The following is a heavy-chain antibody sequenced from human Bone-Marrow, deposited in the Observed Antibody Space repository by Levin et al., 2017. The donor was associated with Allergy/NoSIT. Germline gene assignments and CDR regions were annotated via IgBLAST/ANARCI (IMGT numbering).Heavy chain of an antibody. Sequence: GGSLRLSCAASGFIFSDYHMGWIRQAPGKGLEWVADISSNSGYTNYADSVKSRFIVSRDNARNLMSLQMNSLRVEDTAVYFCARPPPLWSDYYTDKAFDIWGHGTTVAVSS. D-gene: IGHD4-17*01. V-gene: IGHV3-11*03. J-gene: IGHJ3*02. CDR2: ISSNSGYT. CDR1: GFIFSDYH. CDR3: ARPPPLWSDYYTDKAFDI.